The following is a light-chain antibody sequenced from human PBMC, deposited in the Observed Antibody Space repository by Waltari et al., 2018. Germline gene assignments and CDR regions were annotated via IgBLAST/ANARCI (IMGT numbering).Light chain of an antibody. CDR2: WAS. Sequence: DIVMTQSPDSLAVSLGGRATINCKSSRSVLDTSKNKNFLAWYQLKPGQSPKLFIYWASTRESGVPDRFSASVSGTDFTLTISSLQAEDVAIYSCQQYYATPYTFGQGTKVEIK. J-gene: IGKJ2*01. V-gene: IGKV4-1*01. CDR3: QQYYATPYT. CDR1: RSVLDTSKNKNF.